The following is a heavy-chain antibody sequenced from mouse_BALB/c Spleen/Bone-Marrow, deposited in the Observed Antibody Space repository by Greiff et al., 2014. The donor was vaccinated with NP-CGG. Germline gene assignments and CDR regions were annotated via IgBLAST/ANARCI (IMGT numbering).Heavy chain of an antibody. CDR2: ISYSGNT. Sequence: VQLKESGPGLVKPSQSLSLTCTVTGYSITSDYAWNWTRQFPGNKLEWMGYISYSGNTSYNPSLKSRISITRDTSKNQFFLQLNSVTTEDTATYYCARNGYYYYFDYWGQGTTLTVSS. CDR3: ARNGYYYYFDY. J-gene: IGHJ2*01. V-gene: IGHV3-2*02. CDR1: GYSITSDYA. D-gene: IGHD2-3*01.